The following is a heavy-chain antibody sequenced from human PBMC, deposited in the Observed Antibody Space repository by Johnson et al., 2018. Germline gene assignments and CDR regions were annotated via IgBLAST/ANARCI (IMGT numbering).Heavy chain of an antibody. CDR1: GFTLSSPG. Sequence: VQLQESGGGLVQPGGSLRLSCAASGFTLSSPGMNWVRQAPGKGLEWISYISRSTTFIFYADSVKGRFTISRDDAVNSLVLQMNSLGAEDTAVYYWAGDRGYAFDIWGQGTMVTVSS. CDR2: ISRSTTFI. D-gene: IGHD3-10*01. J-gene: IGHJ3*02. V-gene: IGHV3-48*01. CDR3: AGDRGYAFDI.